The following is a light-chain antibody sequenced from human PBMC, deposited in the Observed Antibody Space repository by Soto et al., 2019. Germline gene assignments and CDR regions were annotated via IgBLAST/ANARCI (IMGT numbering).Light chain of an antibody. J-gene: IGKJ1*01. CDR2: AAS. V-gene: IGKV1-5*01. CDR1: QSISSW. Sequence: DIQMTQSPSTLSASLGDRVTITCRASQSISSWLAWYQQKPGKAPKLLIYAASSLESGVPSRFSGSGSGTEFTLTISSMKPDDFATYYCQQYNSYWTFGQGTKVDIK. CDR3: QQYNSYWT.